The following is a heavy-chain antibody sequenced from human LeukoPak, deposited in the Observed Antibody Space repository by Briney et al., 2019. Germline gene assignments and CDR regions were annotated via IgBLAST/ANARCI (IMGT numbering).Heavy chain of an antibody. J-gene: IGHJ3*02. CDR3: ARPSHIDDAFDI. Sequence: SQTLSLTCTVSGGSISSGSYYWSWIRQPAGKGLEWIGRIYTSGSTNYNPSLKSRVTISVDTSKNQFSLKLSSVTAADTAVYYCARPSHIDDAFDIWGQGTMVTVSS. CDR1: GGSISSGSYY. V-gene: IGHV4-61*02. CDR2: IYTSGST.